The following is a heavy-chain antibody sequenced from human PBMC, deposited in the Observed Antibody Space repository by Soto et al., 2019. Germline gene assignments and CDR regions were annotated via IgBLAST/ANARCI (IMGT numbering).Heavy chain of an antibody. CDR1: GFTFSSYS. J-gene: IGHJ4*01. CDR3: SRPLAYIELPTDY. Sequence: PGGSLRLSCAASGFTFSSYSMNWVRQAPGKGLEWVSSISSSSSYIYYADSVKGRFTISRDNAKNSLYLQMNSLRAEDTAVYYCSRPLAYIELPTDYRGDAPLVTVSS. V-gene: IGHV3-21*01. D-gene: IGHD2-15*01. CDR2: ISSSSSYI.